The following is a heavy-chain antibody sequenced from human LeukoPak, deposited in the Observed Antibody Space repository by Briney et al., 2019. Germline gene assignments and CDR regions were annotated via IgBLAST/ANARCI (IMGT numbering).Heavy chain of an antibody. J-gene: IGHJ4*02. CDR2: IVHSGNT. D-gene: IGHD3-10*02. V-gene: IGHV4-34*12. CDR1: GGSFSGYY. CDR3: ARLFGALGSEFDY. Sequence: SETLSLTCAVYGGSFSGYYWSWIRQPPGKGLEWIGEIVHSGNTKYNPSLKSRVTISVDTSKNQFSLNLTSVTAADTAVYYCARLFGALGSEFDYWGQGTLVTVSS.